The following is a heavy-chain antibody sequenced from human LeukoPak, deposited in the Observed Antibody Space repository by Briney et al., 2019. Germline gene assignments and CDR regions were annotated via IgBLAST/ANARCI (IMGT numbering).Heavy chain of an antibody. V-gene: IGHV3-9*01. D-gene: IGHD3-3*01. CDR3: AKDTGSPADAITMEDNAFDI. J-gene: IGHJ3*02. CDR1: GFTFSSYA. Sequence: GGSLRLSCAASGFTFSSYAMSWVRQAPGKGLEWVSGISWSSGIIGYADSVKGRFTISRDNAKNSLDLQMESLRAEDTAVYYCAKDTGSPADAITMEDNAFDIWGQGTMVTVSS. CDR2: ISWSSGII.